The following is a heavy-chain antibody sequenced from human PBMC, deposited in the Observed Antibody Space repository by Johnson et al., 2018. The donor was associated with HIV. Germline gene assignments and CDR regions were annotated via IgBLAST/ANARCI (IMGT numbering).Heavy chain of an antibody. V-gene: IGHV3-30*02. Sequence: VQLVESGGGVVQPGGSLRLSCAASGFTFSSYGMHWVRQAPGKGLEWVAFLRYDGSNKYYADSVKGRFTLSRDNSKNTLYLQMNSLRAEDTAVYYCAKVSGYYDSLSAGWAFDIWGQGTMVTVSS. D-gene: IGHD3-22*01. CDR1: GFTFSSYG. J-gene: IGHJ3*02. CDR3: AKVSGYYDSLSAGWAFDI. CDR2: LRYDGSNK.